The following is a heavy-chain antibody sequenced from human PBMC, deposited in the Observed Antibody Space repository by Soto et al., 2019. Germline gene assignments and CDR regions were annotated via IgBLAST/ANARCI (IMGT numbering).Heavy chain of an antibody. J-gene: IGHJ4*02. Sequence: ASVKVSCKASGYTFTGYYIHWVRQAPGQGLEWMGWISAYNGNTNYAQKLQGRVTMTTDTSTSTAYMELRSLRSDDTAVYYCARDQRDESVAGTCHYWGQGTLVTVSS. V-gene: IGHV1-18*04. CDR1: GYTFTGYY. D-gene: IGHD6-19*01. CDR3: ARDQRDESVAGTCHY. CDR2: ISAYNGNT.